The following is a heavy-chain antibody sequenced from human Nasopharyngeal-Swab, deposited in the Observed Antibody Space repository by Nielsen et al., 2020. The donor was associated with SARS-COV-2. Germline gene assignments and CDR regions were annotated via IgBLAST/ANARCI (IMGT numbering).Heavy chain of an antibody. CDR2: ISGSGGST. Sequence: GESLKISCAASGFTFSSYAMSWVRQAPGKGLEWVSAISGSGGSTYYADSVKGRFTISRDNSKNTLYLQMNSLRAEDTAVYYCAKKDRITGGCGMDVWGQGTTVTVSS. D-gene: IGHD7-27*01. V-gene: IGHV3-23*01. J-gene: IGHJ6*02. CDR3: AKKDRITGGCGMDV. CDR1: GFTFSSYA.